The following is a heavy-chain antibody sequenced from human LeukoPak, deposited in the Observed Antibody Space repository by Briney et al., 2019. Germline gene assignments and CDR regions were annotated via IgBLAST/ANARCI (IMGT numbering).Heavy chain of an antibody. CDR2: IYHSGST. CDR3: ARGVSGSYTPNYFDY. V-gene: IGHV4-30-2*01. D-gene: IGHD1-26*01. CDR1: GGSISSGGYS. J-gene: IGHJ4*02. Sequence: SETLSLTCAVSGGSISSGGYSWSWIRQPPGKGLEWIGYIYHSGSTYYNPSLKSRVTISVDRSKNQFSLKLSSVTAADTAVYYCARGVSGSYTPNYFDYWGQGTLVTVSS.